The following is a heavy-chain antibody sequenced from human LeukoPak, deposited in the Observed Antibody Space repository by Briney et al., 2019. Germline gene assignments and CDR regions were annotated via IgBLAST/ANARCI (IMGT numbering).Heavy chain of an antibody. J-gene: IGHJ4*02. V-gene: IGHV3-30-3*01. CDR1: GFSFSNHD. Sequence: GGSLRLSCAASGFSFSNHDMNWVRQAPGKGLEWVAFMSYDGSDKYYADSVKGRFTISRDNSKNTLYLQMNSLTAEDTAVYYCARDQPGTYTLSSTWGQGTLVTISS. CDR3: ARDQPGTYTLSST. CDR2: MSYDGSDK. D-gene: IGHD2/OR15-2a*01.